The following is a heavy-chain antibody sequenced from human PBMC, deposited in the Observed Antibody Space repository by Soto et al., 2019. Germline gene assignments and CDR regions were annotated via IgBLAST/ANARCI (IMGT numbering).Heavy chain of an antibody. CDR1: GFTFDDYA. CDR3: AKDARYDILTGYLNY. V-gene: IGHV3-9*01. J-gene: IGHJ4*02. CDR2: ISWNSGSI. Sequence: PGGSLRLSCAASGFTFDDYAMHWVRQAPGKGLEWVSGISWNSGSIGYADSVKGRFTISRDNAKNSLYLQMNSLRAEDTALYYCAKDARYDILTGYLNYWGQGTLVTVSS. D-gene: IGHD3-9*01.